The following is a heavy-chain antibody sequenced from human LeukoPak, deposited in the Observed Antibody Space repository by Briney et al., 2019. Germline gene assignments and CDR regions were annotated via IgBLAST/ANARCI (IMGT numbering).Heavy chain of an antibody. D-gene: IGHD3-3*02. J-gene: IGHJ4*02. V-gene: IGHV1-2*02. CDR3: ASGSRLRLVIFGVIVPPDY. Sequence: GASVNVSCKASGYTFTDYYLHWVRQAPGQGLEWMGSINPNSGDTNYLPKFQGRVTMTRDASISTAYMELSSLRSDDTAIYFCASGSRLRLVIFGVIVPPDYWGQGTLVTVSS. CDR1: GYTFTDYY. CDR2: INPNSGDT.